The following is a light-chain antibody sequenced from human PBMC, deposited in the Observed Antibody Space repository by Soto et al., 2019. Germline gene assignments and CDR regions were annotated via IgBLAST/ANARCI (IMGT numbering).Light chain of an antibody. V-gene: IGLV2-14*01. CDR3: SSYTTSTNDV. CDR2: EVS. CDR1: SSDVGAYNY. J-gene: IGLJ1*01. Sequence: QSALTQPASVSGSPGQSVTISCTGTSSDVGAYNYVSWYQLHPGKAPKLLISEVSNRPSGVSSRFSGSKSGNTASLTISGLQAEDEADYYCSSYTTSTNDVFGTGTKLTVL.